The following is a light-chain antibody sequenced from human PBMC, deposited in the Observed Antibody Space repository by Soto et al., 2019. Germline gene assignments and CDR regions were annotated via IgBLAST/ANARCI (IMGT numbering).Light chain of an antibody. Sequence: EIVLTQSPATLSLSPGERATLSCGASQTISNNFLAWYQQRPGLAPRLLIYDASNRAAGIPDWFSGSGSGTDFPITISRLEPEDFAVYYCQQFDKLITFGGGTKVDIK. V-gene: IGKV3D-20*01. CDR3: QQFDKLIT. J-gene: IGKJ4*01. CDR2: DAS. CDR1: QTISNNF.